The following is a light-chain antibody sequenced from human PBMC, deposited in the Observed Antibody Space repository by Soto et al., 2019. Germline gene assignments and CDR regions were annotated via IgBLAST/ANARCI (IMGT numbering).Light chain of an antibody. J-gene: IGKJ1*01. CDR2: GAS. CDR1: QSVSSSY. V-gene: IGKV3-20*01. CDR3: HHYGSSPPWT. Sequence: EIVLTQSPGTLSLSPGERATLSCRASQSVSSSYLAWYQQKPGQAPRLLIYGASSRATGIPDRFSCSGSGTDFTLNISRLEPEDFAVYYCHHYGSSPPWTFGQGTKVEIK.